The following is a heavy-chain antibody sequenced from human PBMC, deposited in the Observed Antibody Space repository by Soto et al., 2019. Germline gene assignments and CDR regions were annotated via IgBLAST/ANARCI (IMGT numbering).Heavy chain of an antibody. Sequence: PSETLSLTCAVYGGSFSGYYWSWIRQPPGKGLEWIGEITHSGSTNYNPSLKGRVTISVDTSKNQFSLKLSSVTAADTVVYYCASPRGKWGLAYYFDYWGRGTLVTVSS. CDR2: ITHSGST. CDR1: GGSFSGYY. D-gene: IGHD2-21*02. CDR3: ASPRGKWGLAYYFDY. J-gene: IGHJ4*02. V-gene: IGHV4-34*01.